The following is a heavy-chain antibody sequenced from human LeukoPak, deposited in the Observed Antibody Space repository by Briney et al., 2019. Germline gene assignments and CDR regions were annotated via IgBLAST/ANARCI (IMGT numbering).Heavy chain of an antibody. D-gene: IGHD6-6*01. Sequence: GGSLRLSCVASGFTFSNYWMTWVRQAPGKGLEWLANMKLDGSKEHYVDSVKGRFTISRDNAKNSVYLQMNSLRAEDTAVYYCARGSPEYSPFDYWGQGTLVPVSS. V-gene: IGHV3-7*01. CDR1: GFTFSNYW. CDR3: ARGSPEYSPFDY. J-gene: IGHJ4*02. CDR2: MKLDGSKE.